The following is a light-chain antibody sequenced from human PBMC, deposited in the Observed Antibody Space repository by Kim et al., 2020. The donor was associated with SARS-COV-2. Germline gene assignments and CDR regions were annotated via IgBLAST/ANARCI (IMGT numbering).Light chain of an antibody. CDR2: EVS. V-gene: IGLV2-14*01. Sequence: QSVVTQPASVSGSPGQSITISCTGTSSDVGGYNYVSWYQQHPGKAPKLMIYEVSYRPSGVSNRFFGYKSGNTASLTISGLQAEDEADYYCSSYTSTSTLVFGTGTKVTVL. CDR3: SSYTSTSTLV. CDR1: SSDVGGYNY. J-gene: IGLJ1*01.